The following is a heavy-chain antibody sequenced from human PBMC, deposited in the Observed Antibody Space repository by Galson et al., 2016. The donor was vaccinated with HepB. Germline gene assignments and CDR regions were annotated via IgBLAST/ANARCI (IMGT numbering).Heavy chain of an antibody. D-gene: IGHD2/OR15-2a*01. CDR2: IYSSGAT. V-gene: IGHV3-53*04. J-gene: IGHJ4*02. CDR1: GFSVTSSY. CDR3: ARGLVGSTTAFDS. Sequence: SLRLSCAASGFSVTSSYMSWVRQALGKGLEWVSVIYSSGATYYAESVEGRFTISRHNSRNTVDLQMSSLRAEDTAFYYCARGLVGSTTAFDSWGQGTLVAVSS.